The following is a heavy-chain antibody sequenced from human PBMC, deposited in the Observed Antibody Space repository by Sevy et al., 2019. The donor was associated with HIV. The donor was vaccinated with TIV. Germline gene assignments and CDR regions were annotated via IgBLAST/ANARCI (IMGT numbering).Heavy chain of an antibody. J-gene: IGHJ4*02. Sequence: GGSLRLSCAASGFTFSNFNMQWVRQAPGKGLEWISSIDSSTAKPYVGSVKGRFTITRDNAKKSVFLQMNSLRAEDTAAYYCAREDCSSGGCLGFDYWGQGTLVTVSS. V-gene: IGHV3-48*01. CDR3: AREDCSSGGCLGFDY. D-gene: IGHD2-15*01. CDR2: IDSSTAK. CDR1: GFTFSNFN.